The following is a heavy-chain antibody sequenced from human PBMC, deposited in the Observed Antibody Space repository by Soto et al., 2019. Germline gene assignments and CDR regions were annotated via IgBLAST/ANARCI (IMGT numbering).Heavy chain of an antibody. V-gene: IGHV3-30*18. Sequence: PGGSLRLSCAASGFTFSSYGMHWVRQAPGKGLEWVAVISYDGSNKYYADSVKGRFTISRDNSKNTLYLQMNSLRAEDTAVYYCAKGDSGGPFTFSFWGQGTLVTVSS. CDR1: GFTFSSYG. J-gene: IGHJ4*02. CDR3: AKGDSGGPFTFSF. CDR2: ISYDGSNK. D-gene: IGHD1-26*01.